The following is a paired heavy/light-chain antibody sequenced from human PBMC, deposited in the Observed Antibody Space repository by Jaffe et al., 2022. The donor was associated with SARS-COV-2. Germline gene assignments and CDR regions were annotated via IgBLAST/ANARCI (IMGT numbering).Heavy chain of an antibody. CDR3: ARGSLLLGYCSGGNCYSLDY. J-gene: IGHJ4*02. D-gene: IGHD2-15*01. CDR2: MNPNSGNT. CDR1: GYTFTSSD. V-gene: IGHV1-8*01. Sequence: QVQLVQSGAEVKKPGASVKVSCKASGYTFTSSDINWVRQATGQGLEWMGWMNPNSGNTGYTQKFQGRVTMTRNTSISTAYMELSSLRSEDTAVYYCARGSLLLGYCSGGNCYSLDYWGQGTLVTVSS.
Light chain of an antibody. CDR2: GAS. CDR1: QSVSSN. J-gene: IGKJ3*01. V-gene: IGKV3-15*01. Sequence: EIVMTQSPATLSVSPGERATLSCRASQSVSSNLAWYQQKPGQAPRLLIYGASTRATGIPARFSGSGSGTEFTLTISSLQSEDFAVYYCQQYNNWPPLFTFGPGTKVDIK. CDR3: QQYNNWPPLFT.